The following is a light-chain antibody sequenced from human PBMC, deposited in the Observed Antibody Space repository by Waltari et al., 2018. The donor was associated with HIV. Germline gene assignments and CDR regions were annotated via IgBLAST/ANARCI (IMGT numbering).Light chain of an antibody. V-gene: IGLV2-14*01. CDR2: EVS. CDR1: SSDVGGYNY. CDR3: SSYTSSTTLV. J-gene: IGLJ2*01. Sequence: QSALTQPASVSGSPGQSITISCPGTSSDVGGYNYVSWYQQHPGKAPKLMIYEVSNRPSGFSNRFAGSKSGNTASLTISGLQAEDEADYYCSSYTSSTTLVFGGGTKLTVL.